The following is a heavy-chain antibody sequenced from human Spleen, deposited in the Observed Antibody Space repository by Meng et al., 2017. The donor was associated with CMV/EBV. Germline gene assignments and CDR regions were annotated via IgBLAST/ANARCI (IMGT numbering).Heavy chain of an antibody. CDR1: GGSMRSYY. CDR3: ARGRRDGSSSVYYFDY. CDR2: IYNSGST. Sequence: SETLSLTCTVSGGSMRSYYWSWIRRPPGKGLEWIGYIYNSGSTNYNPSLKSRVTISADTSKNQFSLKLRSVTAADTAVYYCARGRRDGSSSVYYFDYWGQGTLVTVSS. V-gene: IGHV4-59*01. J-gene: IGHJ4*02. D-gene: IGHD6-6*01.